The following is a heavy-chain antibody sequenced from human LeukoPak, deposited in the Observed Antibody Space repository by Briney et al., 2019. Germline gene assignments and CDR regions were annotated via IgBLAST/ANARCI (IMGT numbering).Heavy chain of an antibody. CDR2: IYYSGST. D-gene: IGHD2-15*01. CDR1: GGSISSSSYY. Sequence: SETLSLTCTVSGGSISSSSYYWGWIRQPPGKGLEWIGSIYYSGSTYYNPSLKSRVTISVDTSKNQFSLKLSSVTAADTAVYCCARDIVVVVASPPHWFDPWGQGTLVTVSS. CDR3: ARDIVVVVASPPHWFDP. V-gene: IGHV4-39*02. J-gene: IGHJ5*02.